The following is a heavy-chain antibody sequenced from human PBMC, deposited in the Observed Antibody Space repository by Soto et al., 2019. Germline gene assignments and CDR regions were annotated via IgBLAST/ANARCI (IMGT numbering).Heavy chain of an antibody. V-gene: IGHV3-33*01. CDR3: ARYYYDSSGYYPL. CDR2: IWSDGSNK. CDR1: GFTFSSYG. Sequence: QVQLVESGGGVVQPGRSLRLSCAASGFTFSSYGMHWVRQAPGEGLEWVAVIWSDGSNKYYADSVKGRFTISRDNSKNTLYLQMHSLRAEDTAVYYCARYYYDSSGYYPLWGQGTLVTVSS. J-gene: IGHJ4*02. D-gene: IGHD3-22*01.